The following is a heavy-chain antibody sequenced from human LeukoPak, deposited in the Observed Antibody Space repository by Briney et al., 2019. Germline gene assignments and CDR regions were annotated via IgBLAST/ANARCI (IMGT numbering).Heavy chain of an antibody. J-gene: IGHJ6*03. CDR3: ATSLSGWGTYHYMDV. Sequence: GGSLRLSCEASGFIVSNYEMNWVRLAPGKGLQWISFIASGGSINYADSVKGRFTLSRDSATNSLYLHMNSLRAEDTAVYYCATSLSGWGTYHYMDVWGKGTAVTISS. CDR2: IASGGSI. CDR1: GFIVSNYE. D-gene: IGHD6-19*01. V-gene: IGHV3-48*03.